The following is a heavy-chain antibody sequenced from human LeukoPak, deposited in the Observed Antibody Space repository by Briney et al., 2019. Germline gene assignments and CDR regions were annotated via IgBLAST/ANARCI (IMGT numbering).Heavy chain of an antibody. CDR2: IYHSGST. J-gene: IGHJ6*03. D-gene: IGHD3-22*01. CDR1: GYSISSGYY. CDR3: ARSHYDSSGYPYYYYYYMDV. V-gene: IGHV4-38-2*02. Sequence: SETLSLTCTVSGYSISSGYYWGWIRQPPGKGLEWIGSIYHSGSTYYNPSLKSRVTISVDTSKNQFSLKLSSVTAADTAVYYCARSHYDSSGYPYYYYYYMDVWGKGTTVTVSS.